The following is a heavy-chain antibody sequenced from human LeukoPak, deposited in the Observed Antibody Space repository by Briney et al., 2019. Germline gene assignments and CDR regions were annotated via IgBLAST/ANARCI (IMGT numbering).Heavy chain of an antibody. CDR1: GFTFSSYG. V-gene: IGHV3-30*19. CDR3: ARLPSETPNYDILTGYSLFDI. J-gene: IGHJ3*02. D-gene: IGHD3-9*01. CDR2: ISYDGSNK. Sequence: GGSLRLSCAASGFTFSSYGMHWVRQAPGKGLEWVAVISYDGSNKYYADSVKGRFTISRDNSKNTLYLQMNSLRAEDTAVYYCARLPSETPNYDILTGYSLFDIWGQGTMVTVSS.